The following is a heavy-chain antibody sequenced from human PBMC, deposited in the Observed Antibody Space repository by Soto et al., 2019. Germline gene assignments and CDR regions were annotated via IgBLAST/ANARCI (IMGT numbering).Heavy chain of an antibody. CDR1: GGTFNNFA. CDR2: VMPVFHTT. Sequence: QVQLVQSGAEVKKPGSSVKVSCQASGGTFNNFAFTWVRQAPGQGLEWLGGVMPVFHTTNIAQTFQDRITVTADDFTSTVYMEMSRLRYDDTAVYYCATATITPVSATLYHYGMDVWGHGTTVTVSS. J-gene: IGHJ6*02. CDR3: ATATITPVSATLYHYGMDV. V-gene: IGHV1-69*01. D-gene: IGHD6-25*01.